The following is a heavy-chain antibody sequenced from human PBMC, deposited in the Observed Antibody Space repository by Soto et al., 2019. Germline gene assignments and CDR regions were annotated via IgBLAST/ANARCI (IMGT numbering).Heavy chain of an antibody. CDR3: VRLCPTNYYGSGIGWFDP. D-gene: IGHD3-10*01. J-gene: IGHJ5*02. CDR1: GGSISSYSYF. V-gene: IGHV4-39*01. CDR2: IYYSGST. Sequence: SETLSLTCTVSGGSISSYSYFWGWIRQPPGQGLEWIASIYYSGSTYHNSSLESRVTISVDTSKNQFSLQLSSVTAADAAVYYCVRLCPTNYYGSGIGWFDPWGQGTLVTVSS.